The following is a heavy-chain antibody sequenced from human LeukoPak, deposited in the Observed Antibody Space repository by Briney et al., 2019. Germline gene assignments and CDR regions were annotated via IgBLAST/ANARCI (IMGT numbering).Heavy chain of an antibody. CDR3: ARAKWELLWAFDI. V-gene: IGHV4-4*07. CDR2: IYTSGST. Sequence: PSETLSLNCTVSGGSISSYYWSWLRQPAGKGLEWIGRIYTSGSTNYNPSLNSRVTMSVDTSKNQSSLKLSSVTAADTAVYYCARAKWELLWAFDIWGQGTMVTVSS. D-gene: IGHD1-26*01. J-gene: IGHJ3*02. CDR1: GGSISSYY.